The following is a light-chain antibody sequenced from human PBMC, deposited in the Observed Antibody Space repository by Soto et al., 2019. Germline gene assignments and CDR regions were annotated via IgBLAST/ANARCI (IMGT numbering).Light chain of an antibody. J-gene: IGKJ1*01. CDR2: AAS. CDR1: QSISSY. CDR3: QQSYSTLGT. Sequence: DLQMTQSPSSLSASVGDRVTITCRASQSISSYLNWYQQKPGKAPKLLIYAASSLQSGVPSRFSGSGSGTDFTLTISSLQPEDFATYYCQQSYSTLGTFGQGTKVEMK. V-gene: IGKV1-39*01.